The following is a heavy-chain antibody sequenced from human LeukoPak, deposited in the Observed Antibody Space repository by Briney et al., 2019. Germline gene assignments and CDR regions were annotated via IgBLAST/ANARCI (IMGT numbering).Heavy chain of an antibody. D-gene: IGHD6-6*01. CDR3: AKCASGRSSFFDY. J-gene: IGHJ4*02. V-gene: IGHV3-23*01. Sequence: GGSLRLSCAASGFTFSTYAMSWVRQAPGKGLEWVSGISGSGDSTYYAGSVKGRFTISRDNSKNTLYLQMNSLRAEDTAVYYCAKCASGRSSFFDYWGQGALVTVSS. CDR2: ISGSGDST. CDR1: GFTFSTYA.